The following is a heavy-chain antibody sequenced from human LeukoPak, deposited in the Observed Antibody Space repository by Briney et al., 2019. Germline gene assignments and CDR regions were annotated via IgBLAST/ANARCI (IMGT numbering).Heavy chain of an antibody. CDR1: GFTYSHYG. J-gene: IGHJ6*04. Sequence: GGSLRLSCVASGFTYSHYGMNWVRQAPGKGLEWVSGITSDSRGIYYADSVKGRFTISRDNAKNSLYLQMNSLRAEDTAVYYCAELGITMIGGVWGKGTTVTISS. D-gene: IGHD3-10*02. CDR3: AELGITMIGGV. CDR2: ITSDSRGI. V-gene: IGHV3-21*01.